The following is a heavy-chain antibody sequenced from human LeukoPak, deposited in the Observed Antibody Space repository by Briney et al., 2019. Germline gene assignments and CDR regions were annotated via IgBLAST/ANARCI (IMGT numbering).Heavy chain of an antibody. CDR1: GGTFSSYA. CDR2: IIPIFGTA. CDR3: ARGAWCSGGSCYSELNYYYYMDV. J-gene: IGHJ6*03. Sequence: SVKVSCKASGGTFSSYAISWVRQAPGQGLEWMGGIIPIFGTANYAQKFQGRVTITTDESTSTAYVELSSLRSEDTAVYYCARGAWCSGGSCYSELNYYYYMDVWGKGTTVTVSS. D-gene: IGHD2-15*01. V-gene: IGHV1-69*05.